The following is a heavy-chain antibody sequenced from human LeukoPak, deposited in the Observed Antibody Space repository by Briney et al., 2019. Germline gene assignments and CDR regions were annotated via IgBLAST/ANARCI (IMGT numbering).Heavy chain of an antibody. J-gene: IGHJ4*02. D-gene: IGHD2-2*01. Sequence: GGSLRLSCAASGFTVSSNYMSWVRQAPGKGLEWVSVIYSGGSTYYADSVKGRFTISRDNSKNTLYLQMNSLRAEDTAVYYCARESAPGYCSSTSCQDWGQGTLVTVSS. CDR2: IYSGGST. V-gene: IGHV3-53*01. CDR1: GFTVSSNY. CDR3: ARESAPGYCSSTSCQD.